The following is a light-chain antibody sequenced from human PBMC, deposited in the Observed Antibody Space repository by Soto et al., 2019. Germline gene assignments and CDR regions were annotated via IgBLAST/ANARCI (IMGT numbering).Light chain of an antibody. CDR3: SSYTGSTTIV. CDR2: DVS. CDR1: SSDVGGYNY. J-gene: IGLJ2*01. Sequence: QSALTQPASVSGSPGQSITISCTGSSSDVGGYNYVSWYLQQPGKAPKLIIYDVSDRPSGVSNRFSGSKSGNTASLTISGLQAEDEAHYYCSSYTGSTTIVFGGGTKLTVL. V-gene: IGLV2-14*01.